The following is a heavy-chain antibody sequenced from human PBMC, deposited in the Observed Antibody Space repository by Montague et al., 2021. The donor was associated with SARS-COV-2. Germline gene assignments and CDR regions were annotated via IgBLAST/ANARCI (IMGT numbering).Heavy chain of an antibody. J-gene: IGHJ4*02. CDR2: IYYSGST. V-gene: IGHV4-59*12. D-gene: IGHD1-26*01. CDR1: GGSFSGYS. CDR3: ARKGSGRPDLAY. Sequence: SETLSLTCAVYGGSFSGYSWSWIRQSPGKGLEWTGYIYYSGSTNYNPSLTSRVTISVDTSKNQVSLKLTSVTAADTAIYYCARKGSGRPDLAYWGQGTLVTVSS.